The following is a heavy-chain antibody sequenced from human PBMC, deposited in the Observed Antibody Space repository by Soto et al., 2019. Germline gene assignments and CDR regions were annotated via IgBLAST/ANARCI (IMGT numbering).Heavy chain of an antibody. V-gene: IGHV1-2*04. D-gene: IGHD2-21*02. CDR2: INPNSGGT. CDR3: ARFSLGIEYCGGDCSSVSRYGMDV. Sequence: ASVKVSCKASGYTFTDYYMHWVRQAPGQGLEWMGWINPNSGGTNYAQKFQGWVTMTRDTSIGTAYMELSRLRSDDTAVYYCARFSLGIEYCGGDCSSVSRYGMDVWGQGTTVTVSS. CDR1: GYTFTDYY. J-gene: IGHJ6*02.